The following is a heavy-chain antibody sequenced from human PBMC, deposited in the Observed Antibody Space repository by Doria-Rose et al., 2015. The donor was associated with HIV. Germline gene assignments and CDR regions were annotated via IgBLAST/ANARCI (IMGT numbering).Heavy chain of an antibody. D-gene: IGHD3-10*01. CDR1: GDSISSGDSF. J-gene: IGHJ4*02. CDR3: ARARNYGFPHFFDF. CDR2: ISSSGTT. Sequence: QVQLQESGPGLVRPSQTLSLTCTVSGDSISSGDSFWSWIRQPPGKGPEWIGYISSSGTTYYYPSLRGRLTISRDASKNQFSLTLNSVTAADTAVYYCARARNYGFPHFFDFWGQGTLVTISS. V-gene: IGHV4-30-4*01.